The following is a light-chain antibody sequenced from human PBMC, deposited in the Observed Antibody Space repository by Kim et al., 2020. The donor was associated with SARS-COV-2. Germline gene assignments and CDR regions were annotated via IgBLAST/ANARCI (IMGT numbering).Light chain of an antibody. V-gene: IGLV2-8*01. CDR1: SSDVGYYNY. J-gene: IGLJ3*02. CDR3: SSYASSNAWV. Sequence: GQSVTISCTGTSSDVGYYNYVSWYQHHPGKAPKLMIYEVTKRPSGVPDRFSGSKSGNTASLTVSGLQAEDEADYYCSSYASSNAWVFGGGTQLTVL. CDR2: EVT.